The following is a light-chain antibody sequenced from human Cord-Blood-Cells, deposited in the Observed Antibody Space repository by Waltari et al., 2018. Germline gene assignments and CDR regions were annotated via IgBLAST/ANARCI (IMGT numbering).Light chain of an antibody. CDR3: QQYYSTPYT. CDR2: WAS. V-gene: IGKV4-1*01. Sequence: EIVMTQSPDSLAVSLCERATINCKSSQSVLYSSNNKNYLAWYQQKPGQPPKLLIYWASTRDSGVPDRFSGSGSGTDFTLTISSLQAEDVAVYYCQQYYSTPYTFGQGTKLEIK. J-gene: IGKJ2*01. CDR1: QSVLYSSNNKNY.